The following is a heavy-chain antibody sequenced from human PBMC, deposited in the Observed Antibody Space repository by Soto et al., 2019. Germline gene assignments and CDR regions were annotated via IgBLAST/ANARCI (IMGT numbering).Heavy chain of an antibody. Sequence: QVQLVESGGGLVKPGGYLRLSCAASGFTFSDYYMSWIRQAPGKGLEWVSYISSSGSTIYYADSVKGRFTISRDNAKNSLYLQMNSLRAEYTAVYYCARAEADYDFWSGLLDYWGQGTLVTVSS. CDR1: GFTFSDYY. J-gene: IGHJ4*02. CDR3: ARAEADYDFWSGLLDY. CDR2: ISSSGSTI. V-gene: IGHV3-11*01. D-gene: IGHD3-3*01.